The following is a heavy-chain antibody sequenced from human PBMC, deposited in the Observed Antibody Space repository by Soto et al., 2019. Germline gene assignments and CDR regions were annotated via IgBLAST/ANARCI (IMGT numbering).Heavy chain of an antibody. CDR3: ARRSGYSSSWYWGY. Sequence: QAQLVQSGAEVKKPGASVKVSCKASGYTFTGYYMHWVRQAPGHGLEWMGWINPNSGVTNYGQKFQGRVTMTSDTSITTAYMELSRLRSDDTAVYYCARRSGYSSSWYWGYWGQGTLVTVSS. D-gene: IGHD6-13*01. CDR1: GYTFTGYY. CDR2: INPNSGVT. V-gene: IGHV1-2*02. J-gene: IGHJ4*02.